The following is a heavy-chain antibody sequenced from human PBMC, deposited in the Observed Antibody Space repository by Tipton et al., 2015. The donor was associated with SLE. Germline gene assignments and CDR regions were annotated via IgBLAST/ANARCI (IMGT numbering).Heavy chain of an antibody. Sequence: TLSLTCTVSGGSISSSSYYWGWIRQPPGKRLEWIGYIYYSGSTNYNPSLKSRVTISVDTSKNQFSLKLSSVTAADTAVYYCARAGAGYYYYYYMDVWGKGTTVTVSS. V-gene: IGHV4-61*05. CDR1: GGSISSSSYY. J-gene: IGHJ6*03. CDR3: ARAGAGYYYYYYMDV. CDR2: IYYSGST.